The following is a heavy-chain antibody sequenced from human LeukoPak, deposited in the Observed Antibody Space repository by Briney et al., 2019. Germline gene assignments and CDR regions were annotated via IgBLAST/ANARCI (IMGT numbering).Heavy chain of an antibody. J-gene: IGHJ4*02. CDR3: AKGPREYYYDSSGYSPFDY. Sequence: GGSLRLSCAASGFTFSSFAMCWVRQAPGKGLEWVSAISGSGGSTYYADSVKGRFTISRDNSKNTLYLQMNSLRAEDTAVYYCAKGPREYYYDSSGYSPFDYWGQGTLVTVSS. CDR1: GFTFSSFA. CDR2: ISGSGGST. D-gene: IGHD3-22*01. V-gene: IGHV3-23*01.